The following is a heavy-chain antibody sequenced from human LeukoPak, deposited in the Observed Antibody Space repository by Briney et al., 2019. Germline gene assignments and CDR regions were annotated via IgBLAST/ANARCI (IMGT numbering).Heavy chain of an antibody. V-gene: IGHV1-69*13. Sequence: SVKVSCKASGGTFSSYAISWVRQAPGQGLEWMGGIIPIFGTANYAQKFQGRVTITADVSTSTAYMELRSLRSDDTAVYYCARAARYSGPYYMDVWGKGTTVTVSS. CDR3: ARAARYSGPYYMDV. CDR2: IIPIFGTA. J-gene: IGHJ6*03. D-gene: IGHD5-12*01. CDR1: GGTFSSYA.